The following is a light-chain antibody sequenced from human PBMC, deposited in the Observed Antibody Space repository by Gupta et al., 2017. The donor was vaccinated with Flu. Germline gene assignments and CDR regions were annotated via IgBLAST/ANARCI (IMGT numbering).Light chain of an antibody. CDR3: QQYNNWPPVT. Sequence: EIVMTQSPATLSVSPGERATLSCRASQSVSSNLAWYQQKPGQAPRLLIYGASTRGTGIPARFSASGSGTEFTLTISSLRSEDFAVYYCQQYNNWPPVTFGGGTKVEIK. CDR1: QSVSSN. J-gene: IGKJ4*01. V-gene: IGKV3-15*01. CDR2: GAS.